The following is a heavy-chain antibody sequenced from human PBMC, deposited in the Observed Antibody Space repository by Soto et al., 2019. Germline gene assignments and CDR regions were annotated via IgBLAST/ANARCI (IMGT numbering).Heavy chain of an antibody. J-gene: IGHJ4*02. CDR1: GGTFSSYT. Sequence: VQLVQSGAEVKKPGSSVKVSCKASGGTFSSYTISWVRQAPGQGLEWMGRIIPILGIANYAQKFQGRVTITADKSTSTAYMELSSLRSEDTAVYYCARGRDGYSYGYYFDYWGQGTLVTVSS. CDR2: IIPILGIA. CDR3: ARGRDGYSYGYYFDY. V-gene: IGHV1-69*02. D-gene: IGHD5-18*01.